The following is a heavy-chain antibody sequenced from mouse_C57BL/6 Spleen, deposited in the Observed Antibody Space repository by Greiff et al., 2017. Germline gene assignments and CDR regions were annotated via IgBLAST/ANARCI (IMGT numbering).Heavy chain of an antibody. Sequence: QVQLQQSGPELVKPGASVKISCKASGYSFTSYYIHWVKQRPGQGLEWIGWIYPGSGNTKYNEKFKGKATLTADTSSSTAYMQLSSLTSEDSAVYYCARSSNTGFAYWGQGTLVTVSA. CDR2: IYPGSGNT. CDR1: GYSFTSYY. D-gene: IGHD2-5*01. V-gene: IGHV1-66*01. J-gene: IGHJ3*01. CDR3: ARSSNTGFAY.